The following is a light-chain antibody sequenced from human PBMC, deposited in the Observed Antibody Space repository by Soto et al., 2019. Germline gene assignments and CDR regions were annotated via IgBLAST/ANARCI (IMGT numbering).Light chain of an antibody. V-gene: IGKV3-20*01. CDR1: QSVYNNY. J-gene: IGKJ1*01. CDR3: QQYGSSGT. Sequence: IVLTQSPGTLSSSPGERATLSCRASQSVYNNYIAWYQQKPGQAPRTVIYGASIRATGIPDRFSGSGSGTDFTLTISRLEPEDFAVYYCQQYGSSGTFGQGTKVDIK. CDR2: GAS.